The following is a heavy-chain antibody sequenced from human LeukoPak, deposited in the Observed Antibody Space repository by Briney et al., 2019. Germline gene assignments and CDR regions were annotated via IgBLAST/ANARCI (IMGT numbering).Heavy chain of an antibody. J-gene: IGHJ4*02. Sequence: GESLKISCKASGYSLTSYCICWVRQMPGKGLEWMGIIYPGDSDTRYSPSFQGQVTMSVDKSINTAYLQWSSLRPSDSAMYYCARRGSGTYFPFDYWGQGTLVIVSS. CDR1: GYSLTSYC. CDR3: ARRGSGTYFPFDY. V-gene: IGHV5-51*01. CDR2: IYPGDSDT. D-gene: IGHD1-26*01.